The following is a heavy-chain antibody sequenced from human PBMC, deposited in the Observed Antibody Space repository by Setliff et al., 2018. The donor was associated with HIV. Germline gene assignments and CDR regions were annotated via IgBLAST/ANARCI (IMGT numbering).Heavy chain of an antibody. CDR3: ARVVGAYYDSSGYYYSYYFDY. V-gene: IGHV3-23*01. CDR1: GFTLSNYA. J-gene: IGHJ4*02. D-gene: IGHD3-22*01. Sequence: GGSLRLSCAASGFTLSNYAMSWVRQAPGKGLEWVSGISGSGGYSYYADPVQGRFTISSDNSKNMLYLQMNSLRAEDTAVYYCARVVGAYYDSSGYYYSYYFDYWGQGTLVTVSS. CDR2: ISGSGGYS.